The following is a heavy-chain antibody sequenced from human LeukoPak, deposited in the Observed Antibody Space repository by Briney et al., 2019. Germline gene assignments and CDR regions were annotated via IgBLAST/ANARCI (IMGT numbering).Heavy chain of an antibody. V-gene: IGHV3-30*18. D-gene: IGHD3-10*01. CDR3: AKGLLAGSGSYCAH. CDR2: ISHDGSKK. CDR1: RFTFSNYG. J-gene: IGHJ4*02. Sequence: GGTLKLSCAASRFTFSNYGMHWVRQAPDKGLEWVAVISHDGSKKYYAEAVKGRFTISRDNSRNTLYLEMHSLKPGDTAVYSCAKGLLAGSGSYCAHWGQGILVTVSS.